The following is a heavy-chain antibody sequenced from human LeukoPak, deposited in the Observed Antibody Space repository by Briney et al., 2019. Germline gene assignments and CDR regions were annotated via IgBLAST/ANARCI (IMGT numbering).Heavy chain of an antibody. CDR2: ISSTPGNM. CDR1: GFTFSSHT. V-gene: IGHV3-21*01. Sequence: GGSLRLSCATSGFTFSSHTMNWVRQAPGKGLECVSSISSTPGNMWYADSVKGRFTISRDNAKDALYLQMNDLRDEDTAVYCCARDHIDWLYVGGDFWGQGTLVTVSS. CDR3: ARDHIDWLYVGGDF. D-gene: IGHD3-9*01. J-gene: IGHJ4*02.